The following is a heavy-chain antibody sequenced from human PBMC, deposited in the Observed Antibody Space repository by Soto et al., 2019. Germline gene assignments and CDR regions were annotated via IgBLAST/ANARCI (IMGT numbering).Heavy chain of an antibody. CDR2: NYYSGIT. J-gene: IGHJ6*02. D-gene: IGHD6-6*01. Sequence: QAQLQESGPGLVKPSQTLSLTCTVSGGSISSGGYYWTWIRQHPGKGLEWIGYNYYSGITYYNPSLKSRVTISLDTSKNQFSLKLSSVTAADTAVYYCARGSSIAGLYYGMDVWGQGTTVTVSS. CDR3: ARGSSIAGLYYGMDV. CDR1: GGSISSGGYY. V-gene: IGHV4-31*03.